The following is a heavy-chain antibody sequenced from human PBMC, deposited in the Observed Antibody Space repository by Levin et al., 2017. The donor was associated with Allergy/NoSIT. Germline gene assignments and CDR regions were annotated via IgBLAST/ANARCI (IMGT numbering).Heavy chain of an antibody. CDR1: GGSVSSGSYY. V-gene: IGHV4-61*01. Sequence: SQTLSLTCTVSGGSVSSGSYYWSWIRQPPGKGLEWIGYIYYSGSTNYNPSLKSRVTISVDTSKNQFSLKLSSVTAADTAVYYCARVRRQQLVFGGARQRSRMGYFDYWGQGTLVTVSS. J-gene: IGHJ4*02. CDR3: ARVRRQQLVFGGARQRSRMGYFDY. D-gene: IGHD6-13*01. CDR2: IYYSGST.